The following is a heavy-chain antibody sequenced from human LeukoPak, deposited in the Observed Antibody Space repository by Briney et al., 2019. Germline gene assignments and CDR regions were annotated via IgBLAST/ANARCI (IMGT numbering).Heavy chain of an antibody. Sequence: ASVKVSCKASGYTFTSYGISWVRQAPGQGLEWMGWISAYNGDTNYAQKLQGRVTMTTDTSTSTAYMELRSLRSDDTAVYYCARYSQEWPPSAFDIWGQGTMVTVSS. CDR1: GYTFTSYG. J-gene: IGHJ3*02. V-gene: IGHV1-18*01. D-gene: IGHD3-3*01. CDR3: ARYSQEWPPSAFDI. CDR2: ISAYNGDT.